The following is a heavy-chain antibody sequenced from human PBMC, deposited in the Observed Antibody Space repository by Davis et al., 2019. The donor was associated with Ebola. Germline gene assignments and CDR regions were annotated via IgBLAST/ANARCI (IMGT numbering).Heavy chain of an antibody. V-gene: IGHV3-30*02. CDR2: IWYEGTDG. J-gene: IGHJ6*02. Sequence: PGGSLRLSCAASGFTFSDHCMDWVRQAPGKGLEWVSSIWYEGTDGNYADSVRGRFIISRDNSKSTLFLQMNTLRAEDTALFYCAKKMADCSASNCYMLGDGMDVWGQGTMVTVS. CDR3: AKKMADCSASNCYMLGDGMDV. CDR1: GFTFSDHC. D-gene: IGHD2-2*02.